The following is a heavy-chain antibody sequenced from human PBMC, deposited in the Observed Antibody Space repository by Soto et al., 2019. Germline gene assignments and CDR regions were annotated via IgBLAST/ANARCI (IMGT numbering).Heavy chain of an antibody. CDR1: GGSFSGYY. CDR3: ARGPPNLPVVVPAARRGDNWFDP. J-gene: IGHJ5*02. CDR2: INHSGST. Sequence: SETLSLTCAVYGGSFSGYYWSWIRQPPGKGLEWIGEINHSGSTNYNPSLKSRVTISVDTSKNQFSLKLSSVTAADTAVYYCARGPPNLPVVVPAARRGDNWFDPWGQGTLVTVSS. D-gene: IGHD2-2*01. V-gene: IGHV4-34*01.